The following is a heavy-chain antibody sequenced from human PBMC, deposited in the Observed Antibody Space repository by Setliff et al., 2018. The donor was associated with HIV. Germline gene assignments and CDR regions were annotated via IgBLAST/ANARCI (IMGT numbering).Heavy chain of an antibody. Sequence: GASVKVSCKASGYRFINYGISWLRQAPGQGLGWMGWISAYNGNTDYAPRRLGRVTMTTDTSTSTAHMELRSLSSDDTAVYYCARARLQGIVTAVGPRDNCLNPWGQGTRVTVSS. V-gene: IGHV1-18*01. CDR1: GYRFINYG. CDR3: ARARLQGIVTAVGPRDNCLNP. J-gene: IGHJ5*02. CDR2: ISAYNGNT. D-gene: IGHD1-26*01.